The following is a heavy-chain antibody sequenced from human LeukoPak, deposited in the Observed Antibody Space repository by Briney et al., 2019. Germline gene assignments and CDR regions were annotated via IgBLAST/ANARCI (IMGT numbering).Heavy chain of an antibody. Sequence: SETLSLTCAVSGASISGSGYYWSWIRQPPGKGLEWIGEINHSGSTNYNPSLKSRVTISVDTSKNQFSLKLSSVTAADTAVYYCARGPLRYFDWLSPSAEYFQHWGQGTLVTVSS. CDR1: GASISGSGYY. V-gene: IGHV4-34*01. CDR3: ARGPLRYFDWLSPSAEYFQH. D-gene: IGHD3-9*01. J-gene: IGHJ1*01. CDR2: INHSGST.